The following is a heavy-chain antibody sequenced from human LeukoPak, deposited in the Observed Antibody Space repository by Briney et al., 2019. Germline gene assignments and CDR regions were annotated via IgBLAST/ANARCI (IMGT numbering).Heavy chain of an antibody. D-gene: IGHD2-2*01. CDR2: IIPIFGTA. V-gene: IGHV1-69*05. CDR1: GGTFSSYA. CDR3: AKRIDIAVVPEAATHQAFDV. Sequence: GSSVKVSCKASGGTFSSYAISWVRQAPGQGLEWMGGIIPIFGTANYAQKFQGRVTITTDESTSTAYMELRSLRSDDTAVYYCAKRIDIAVVPEAATHQAFDVWGQGTMVTVSS. J-gene: IGHJ3*01.